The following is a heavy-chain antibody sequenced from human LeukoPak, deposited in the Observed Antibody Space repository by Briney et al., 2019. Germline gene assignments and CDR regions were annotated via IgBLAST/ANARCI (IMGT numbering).Heavy chain of an antibody. D-gene: IGHD5-24*01. CDR3: ARDLDRDGYNI. Sequence: SETLSLTCTVSGGSISSYYWSWIRQPPGKGLEWIGYIYYSGSTNYNPSLKSRVTISVDTSKNQFSLKLSSVAAADTAVYYCARDLDRDGYNIWGQGTLVTVSS. J-gene: IGHJ4*02. CDR1: GGSISSYY. CDR2: IYYSGST. V-gene: IGHV4-59*01.